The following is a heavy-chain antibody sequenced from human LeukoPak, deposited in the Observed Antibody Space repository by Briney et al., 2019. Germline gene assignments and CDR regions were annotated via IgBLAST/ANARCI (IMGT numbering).Heavy chain of an antibody. D-gene: IGHD7-27*01. CDR1: GGSISSYY. CDR2: IYYTGNT. CDR3: ARNGDALDY. J-gene: IGHJ4*02. V-gene: IGHV4-4*07. Sequence: SSETLSLTCTVSGGSISSYYWSWIRQPAGKGLEWIGSIYYTGNTYYNPSLKSRVTISVDTSKNQFSLKLSSVTAADTAVYYCARNGDALDYWGQGTLVTVSS.